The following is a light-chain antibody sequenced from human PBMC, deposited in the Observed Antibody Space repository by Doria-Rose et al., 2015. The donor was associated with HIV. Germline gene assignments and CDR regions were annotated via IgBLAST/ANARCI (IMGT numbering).Light chain of an antibody. Sequence: EIVLTQSPCTLSLSPGERATLSCRASQRVKSSYLAWYQQKPGQAPRLLIYDASTRATGIPDRFSGSGSGTDFTLTISRLEPEDVAVYYCQQYGTSRGTFGQGTRLEIK. CDR1: QRVKSSY. V-gene: IGKV3-20*01. CDR2: DAS. CDR3: QQYGTSRGT. J-gene: IGKJ5*01.